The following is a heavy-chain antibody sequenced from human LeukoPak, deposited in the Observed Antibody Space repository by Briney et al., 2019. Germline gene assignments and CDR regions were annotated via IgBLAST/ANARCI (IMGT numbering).Heavy chain of an antibody. D-gene: IGHD2-21*01. Sequence: ASVKVSCKASGYTFTSYDINWVRQATGQGLEWMGWINPNSGNTGYPQKFQGRITMTRDTSTSTAYMELSSLRSEDTAVYYCARGIAGNGPDWFDPWGQGTLVTVSS. J-gene: IGHJ5*02. CDR3: ARGIAGNGPDWFDP. CDR1: GYTFTSYD. V-gene: IGHV1-8*01. CDR2: INPNSGNT.